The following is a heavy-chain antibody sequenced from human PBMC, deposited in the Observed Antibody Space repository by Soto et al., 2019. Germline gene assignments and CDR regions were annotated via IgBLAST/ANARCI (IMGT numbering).Heavy chain of an antibody. Sequence: QVQLQESGPGLVKPSETLSLTCTVSGDYISSHYWSWIRQPPGKGLEWIGYVYPSGKTDSNPSLTXRXTXXMDTSKNQSSLSVTSVTAADTDVYYCAGPKGTTPAVWYFDRWGRGTLVTVSP. D-gene: IGHD2-2*01. CDR3: AGPKGTTPAVWYFDR. V-gene: IGHV4-59*08. CDR1: GDYISSHY. J-gene: IGHJ2*01. CDR2: VYPSGKT.